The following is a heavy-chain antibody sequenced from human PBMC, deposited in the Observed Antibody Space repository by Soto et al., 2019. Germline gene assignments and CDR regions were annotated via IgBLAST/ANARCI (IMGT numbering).Heavy chain of an antibody. J-gene: IGHJ4*02. Sequence: GGSLRVSCAAAGFTFSSYARSWVRKAPGKGLEWVSAISGSGGSTYYADSVKGRFTISRDNAKNTLYLQMNSLRAEDTAVYYCARGSNHFDYWGQGTLVTVSS. CDR2: ISGSGGST. CDR1: GFTFSSYA. V-gene: IGHV3-23*01. D-gene: IGHD4-4*01. CDR3: ARGSNHFDY.